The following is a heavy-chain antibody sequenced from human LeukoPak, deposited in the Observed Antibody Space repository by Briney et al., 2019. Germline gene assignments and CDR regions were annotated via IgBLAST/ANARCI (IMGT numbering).Heavy chain of an antibody. Sequence: PGGSLRLSCAASGFTFSSYAMSWVRQAPGKGLEWVSAISGSGGSTYYADSVKGRFTISRDNSKNTLYLQMNSLRAEDTAVYYCAAPIQLWDSPNWFDPWGQGTLVTVSS. J-gene: IGHJ5*02. CDR3: AAPIQLWDSPNWFDP. V-gene: IGHV3-23*01. D-gene: IGHD5-18*01. CDR1: GFTFSSYA. CDR2: ISGSGGST.